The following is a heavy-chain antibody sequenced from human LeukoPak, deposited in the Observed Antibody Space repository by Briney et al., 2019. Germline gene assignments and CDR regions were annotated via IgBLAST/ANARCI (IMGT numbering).Heavy chain of an antibody. D-gene: IGHD2-15*01. Sequence: PGGSLRLSCAASGFTFSRYSMNWVRQAPGKGLEWVSGISGSGAGTYYADSVKGRFTISRDNSKNTLYLQMNSLRAEDTAVYYCAKSSGGSCYLHLDYWGQGTLVTVSS. V-gene: IGHV3-23*01. CDR3: AKSSGGSCYLHLDY. CDR2: ISGSGAGT. J-gene: IGHJ4*02. CDR1: GFTFSRYS.